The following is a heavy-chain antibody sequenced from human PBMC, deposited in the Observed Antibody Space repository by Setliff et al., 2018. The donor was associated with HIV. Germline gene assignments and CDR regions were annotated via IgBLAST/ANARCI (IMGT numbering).Heavy chain of an antibody. D-gene: IGHD3-22*01. Sequence: GESLKISCAASGFTFSSYEMNWVRQAPGKGLEWVSYISSSGSTIYYADSVKGRFTISRDNAKNSLYLQMNSLRAEDTAVYYCARDAYYYDSSGYSYFDYWGQGTLVTVSS. V-gene: IGHV3-48*03. CDR1: GFTFSSYE. J-gene: IGHJ4*02. CDR3: ARDAYYYDSSGYSYFDY. CDR2: ISSSGSTI.